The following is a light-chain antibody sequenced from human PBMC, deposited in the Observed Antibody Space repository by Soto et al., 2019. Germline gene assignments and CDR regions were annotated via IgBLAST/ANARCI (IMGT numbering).Light chain of an antibody. CDR3: CSYAGTYTPVV. V-gene: IGLV2-11*01. Sequence: QSALTQPRSVSGSPGQSVTISCTGPSSDVGGDNYVSWYQQHPGKAPKFLISDVSKRPSGVPDRFSGSKSGNTASLTISGLQAEDEADYYCCSYAGTYTPVVFGGGTQLTVL. J-gene: IGLJ2*01. CDR2: DVS. CDR1: SSDVGGDNY.